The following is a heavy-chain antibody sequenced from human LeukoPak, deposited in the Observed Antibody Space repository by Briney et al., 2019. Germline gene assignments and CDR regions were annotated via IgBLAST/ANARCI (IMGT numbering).Heavy chain of an antibody. D-gene: IGHD3-22*01. CDR1: GGSISSSSYY. CDR3: ARGPIGDYYEGGGD. Sequence: PSETLSLTCTVSGGSISSSSYYWGWIRQPPGKGLEWIGSIYYSGSTYYNPSLKSRVTISVDTSKNQFSLKLSSVTAADTAVYYCARGPIGDYYEGGGDWGQGTLVTVSS. V-gene: IGHV4-39*07. J-gene: IGHJ4*02. CDR2: IYYSGST.